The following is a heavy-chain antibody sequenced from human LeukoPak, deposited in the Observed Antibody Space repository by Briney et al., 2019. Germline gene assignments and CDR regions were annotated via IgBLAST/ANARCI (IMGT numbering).Heavy chain of an antibody. CDR3: TTMPFYDSSGYYYGYY. Sequence: KTGGPLRLSCAASGFTFSNAWMRWVRQAPGKGLEWVGRIKSKTDGRTTDYAAPMKGRFTISRDDSRNTLYLQMHSLKTEDTAVYYCTTMPFYDSSGYYYGYYWGQGTLVTVSS. J-gene: IGHJ4*02. CDR1: GFTFSNAW. V-gene: IGHV3-15*01. CDR2: IKSKTDGRTT. D-gene: IGHD3-22*01.